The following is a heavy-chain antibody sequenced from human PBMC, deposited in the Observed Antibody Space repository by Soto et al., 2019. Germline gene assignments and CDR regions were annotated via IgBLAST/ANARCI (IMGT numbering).Heavy chain of an antibody. CDR3: ARVSSGWWWAFDI. D-gene: IGHD6-19*01. CDR1: GFTFSSYD. CDR2: ISSSSSTT. J-gene: IGHJ3*02. V-gene: IGHV3-48*02. Sequence: GGSLRLSCAASGFTFSSYDMNWVRQAPGKGLEWVSYISSSSSTTYYADSVKGRFTISRDNAKNSLYLQMNSLRDEDTAVYYCARVSSGWWWAFDIWGQGTMVTVSS.